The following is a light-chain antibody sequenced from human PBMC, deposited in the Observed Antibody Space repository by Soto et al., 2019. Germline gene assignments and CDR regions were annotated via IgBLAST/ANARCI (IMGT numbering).Light chain of an antibody. CDR3: QSYDTSLSGVI. V-gene: IGLV2-8*01. Sequence: QSVLTQPPSASGSPGQSLTISCTGTSSDIGAYNYVSWYQQHPGKAPKLIISDVNKRPSGVPDRFSGSKSGNTASLTVSGLQAEDEADYYCQSYDTSLSGVIFGAGTKLTVL. CDR2: DVN. J-gene: IGLJ2*01. CDR1: SSDIGAYNY.